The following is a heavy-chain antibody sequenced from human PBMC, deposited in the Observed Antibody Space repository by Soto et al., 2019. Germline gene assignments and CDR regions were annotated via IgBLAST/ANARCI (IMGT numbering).Heavy chain of an antibody. Sequence: QIQLVQSGAEVKKPGSSVKVSCKASGGTFSSYTISWARQAPGQGLEWMGRIIPILGIANYAQKFQGRVTITADKSTSTAYMELSSLRPEDTAVYYCAREEYSGYDQSFASDYWGQGTLVTVSS. J-gene: IGHJ4*02. V-gene: IGHV1-69*08. CDR2: IIPILGIA. CDR3: AREEYSGYDQSFASDY. D-gene: IGHD5-12*01. CDR1: GGTFSSYT.